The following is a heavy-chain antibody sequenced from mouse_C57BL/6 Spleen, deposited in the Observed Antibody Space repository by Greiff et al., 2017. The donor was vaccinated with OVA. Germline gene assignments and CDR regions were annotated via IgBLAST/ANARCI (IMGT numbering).Heavy chain of an antibody. CDR2: ISSGSSTI. Sequence: EVQGVESGGGLVKPGGSLKLSCAASGFTFSDYGMHWVRQAPEKGLEWVAYISSGSSTIYYEDTVNSRYTISSYNATYTLFLQMTSLMSEDTAMYYCARWLLYFDYWGQGTTLTVSS. CDR3: ARWLLYFDY. V-gene: IGHV5-17*01. J-gene: IGHJ2*01. D-gene: IGHD2-3*01. CDR1: GFTFSDYG.